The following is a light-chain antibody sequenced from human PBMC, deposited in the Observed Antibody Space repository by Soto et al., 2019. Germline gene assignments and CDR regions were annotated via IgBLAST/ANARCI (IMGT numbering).Light chain of an antibody. CDR3: QQYNSYSPT. J-gene: IGKJ1*01. Sequence: DIQMTQSPSTLSGSVGDGVTVSGRASQTISSWLAWYQQKPGKAPKLLIYKASTLKSGVPSRFSGSGSGTEFTLTISSLQPDDFATYYCQQYNSYSPTFGQGTKVDIK. V-gene: IGKV1-5*03. CDR2: KAS. CDR1: QTISSW.